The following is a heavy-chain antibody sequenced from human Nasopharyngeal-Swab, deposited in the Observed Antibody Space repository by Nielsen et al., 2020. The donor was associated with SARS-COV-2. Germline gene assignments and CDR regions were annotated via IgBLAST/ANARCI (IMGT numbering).Heavy chain of an antibody. CDR2: ISYDGSNK. CDR1: GFTFSSSG. CDR3: AREEMATITYYYYGMDV. V-gene: IGHV3-30*04. J-gene: IGHJ6*02. D-gene: IGHD5-24*01. Sequence: GESLKISCAASGFTFSSSGMDWVRQAPGKGLEWVAVISYDGSNKYYADSVKGRFTISRDNSKNTLYLQMNSLRAEDTAVYYCAREEMATITYYYYGMDVWGQGTTVTVSS.